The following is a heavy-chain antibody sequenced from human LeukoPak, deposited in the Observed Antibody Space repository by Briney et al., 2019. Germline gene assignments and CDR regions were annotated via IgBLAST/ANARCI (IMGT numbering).Heavy chain of an antibody. J-gene: IGHJ4*02. D-gene: IGHD3-10*01. V-gene: IGHV3-20*04. Sequence: GGSLRLSCAASGFTFDDYGMSWVRHATGKGLEWVPGINWNGGSTGYADSVKGRFTISRDNAKNSLYLQMNSLRAEDTALYYCARDTYYYGSGSYYIAEYWGQGTLVTVSS. CDR3: ARDTYYYGSGSYYIAEY. CDR2: INWNGGST. CDR1: GFTFDDYG.